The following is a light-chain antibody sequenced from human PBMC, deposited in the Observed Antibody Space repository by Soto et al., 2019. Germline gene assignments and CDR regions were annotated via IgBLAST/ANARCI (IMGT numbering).Light chain of an antibody. Sequence: EIVLTQSPATLSVSQGERATLSCRASQSVSSNLAWYQQKPGQAPRLLIYGASTRATGIPARLSGSGSGTEFTLTISSLQSEDFAVYYCQQYNNWPPWTFGQGTKVDIK. J-gene: IGKJ1*01. CDR3: QQYNNWPPWT. CDR2: GAS. V-gene: IGKV3-15*01. CDR1: QSVSSN.